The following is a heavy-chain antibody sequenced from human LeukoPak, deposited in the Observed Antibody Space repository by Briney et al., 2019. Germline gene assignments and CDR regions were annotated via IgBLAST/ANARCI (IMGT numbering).Heavy chain of an antibody. CDR2: IKSKTDGGTT. J-gene: IGHJ4*02. V-gene: IGHV3-15*01. Sequence: GGSLRLSCAASGFTFSNAWMSWVRQAPGKGLEWVGRIKSKTDGGTTDYAAPVKGRFTISRDDSKNTLYLQMNSLKTEDTAVYYCTTLAAAGHPFDYWGQGTLVTVSS. D-gene: IGHD6-13*01. CDR1: GFTFSNAW. CDR3: TTLAAAGHPFDY.